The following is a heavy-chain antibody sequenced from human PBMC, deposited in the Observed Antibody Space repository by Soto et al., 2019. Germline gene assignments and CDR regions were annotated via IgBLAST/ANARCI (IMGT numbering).Heavy chain of an antibody. CDR2: ITFRGDYT. CDR1: GFTFSSYA. D-gene: IGHD1-26*01. J-gene: IGHJ4*02. CDR3: AKLGTMGGFDY. V-gene: IGHV3-23*01. Sequence: EVQLLESGGGLVQPGGSLRLSCAASGFTFSSYAMSWVRQAPGKGLEWLAGITFRGDYTYYADSVKGRFTLSRDNSRNRLDLQMNSLTVEDTALYYCAKLGTMGGFDYWGQGTVLTVSS.